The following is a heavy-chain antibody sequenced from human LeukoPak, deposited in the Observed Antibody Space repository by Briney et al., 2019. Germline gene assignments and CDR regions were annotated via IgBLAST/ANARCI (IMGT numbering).Heavy chain of an antibody. Sequence: PSETLSLTCTVSGGSISSYYWSWIRQPPRKGLEWIGYIYYSGSTNYNPSLKSRVTISVDTSKNQFSLKLSSVTAADTAVYYCARQSSSGWFDYWGQGTLVTVSS. CDR1: GGSISSYY. CDR2: IYYSGST. D-gene: IGHD6-19*01. J-gene: IGHJ4*02. CDR3: ARQSSSGWFDY. V-gene: IGHV4-59*08.